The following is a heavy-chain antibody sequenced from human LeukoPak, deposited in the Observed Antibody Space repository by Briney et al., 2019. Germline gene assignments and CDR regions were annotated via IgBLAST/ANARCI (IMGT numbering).Heavy chain of an antibody. CDR1: GGSITSSSHY. J-gene: IGHJ5*02. V-gene: IGHV4-61*01. CDR2: IYYSGST. CDR3: ARSFRQQLVHWFDP. Sequence: TSETLSLTCTVSGGSITSSSHYWSWIRQPPGKGLEWIGYIYYSGSTNYNPSLKSRVTISVDTSKNQFSLKLSSVTAADTAVYYCARSFRQQLVHWFDPWGQGTLVTVSS. D-gene: IGHD6-13*01.